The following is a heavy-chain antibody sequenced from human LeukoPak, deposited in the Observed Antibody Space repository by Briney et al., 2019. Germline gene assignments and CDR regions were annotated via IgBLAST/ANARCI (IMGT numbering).Heavy chain of an antibody. Sequence: GGSLRLSCAASGFTFSSYGMHWVRQAPGKGLQWLAFIQSDGNNKYYADSVKGRFTISRDNSMNTLFLQMNSLRAEDTAVYYCAKDKSMVRELDYWGQGNLVTVSS. CDR2: IQSDGNNK. V-gene: IGHV3-30*02. CDR3: AKDKSMVRELDY. CDR1: GFTFSSYG. D-gene: IGHD3-10*01. J-gene: IGHJ4*02.